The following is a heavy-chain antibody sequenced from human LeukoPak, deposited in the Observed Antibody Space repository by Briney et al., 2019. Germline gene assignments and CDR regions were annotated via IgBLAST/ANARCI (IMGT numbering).Heavy chain of an antibody. CDR3: TRDSTRVRDVYYFDY. CDR2: INPNNGAT. CDR1: GYTFTGYY. Sequence: ASVKVSCKASGYTFTGYYMHWVRQAPGQGLEWMGRINPNNGATNYAQKLQGRVTITGDTSISTAYMELSSLRSDDTAVYYCTRDSTRVRDVYYFDYWGQGTLVTVSS. V-gene: IGHV1-2*06. J-gene: IGHJ4*02. D-gene: IGHD2-2*01.